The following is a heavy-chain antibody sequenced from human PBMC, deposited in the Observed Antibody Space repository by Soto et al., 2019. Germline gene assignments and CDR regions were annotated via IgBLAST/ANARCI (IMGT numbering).Heavy chain of an antibody. CDR2: IKQDGSEK. V-gene: IGHV3-7*05. D-gene: IGHD4-17*01. Sequence: GGSLRLSCAASGFTFSSYWMSWVRQAPGKGLEWVANIKQDGSEKYYVDSVKGRFTISRDNAKNSLYLQMNSLRAEDTAVYYCARDDYGDERPLRQAHYYYYYGMDVWGQGTTVTVSS. CDR3: ARDDYGDERPLRQAHYYYYYGMDV. CDR1: GFTFSSYW. J-gene: IGHJ6*02.